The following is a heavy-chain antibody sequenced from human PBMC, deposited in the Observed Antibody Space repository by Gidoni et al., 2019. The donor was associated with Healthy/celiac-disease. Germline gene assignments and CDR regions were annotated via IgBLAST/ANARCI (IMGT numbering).Heavy chain of an antibody. V-gene: IGHV3-7*01. CDR3: ARRKVGATRYFDY. CDR2: IKQDGSEK. D-gene: IGHD1-26*01. J-gene: IGHJ4*02. Sequence: EVQLVESGGGLVQPWGSLRLSCAASGFTFSSYWMSWVRKAPGKGLEWVAKIKQDGSEKYYVDSGKGRFTISRDNAKNSLYLQMNSLRAEDTAVYYCARRKVGATRYFDYWGQGTLVTVSS. CDR1: GFTFSSYW.